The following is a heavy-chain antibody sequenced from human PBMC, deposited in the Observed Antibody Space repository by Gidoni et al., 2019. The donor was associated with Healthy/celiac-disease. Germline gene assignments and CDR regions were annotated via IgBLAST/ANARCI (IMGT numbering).Heavy chain of an antibody. CDR2: ISSSSSTI. CDR1: GFTFSSYS. D-gene: IGHD6-13*01. CDR3: ARTKRDSSSWYLSFDY. Sequence: EVQLVASGGGLVQPGGSLRLSCPASGFTFSSYSMNWVRQAPGKGLEWVSYISSSSSTIYYADSVKGRFTISRDNAKNSLYLQMNSLRDEDTAVYYCARTKRDSSSWYLSFDYWGQGTLVTVSS. V-gene: IGHV3-48*02. J-gene: IGHJ4*02.